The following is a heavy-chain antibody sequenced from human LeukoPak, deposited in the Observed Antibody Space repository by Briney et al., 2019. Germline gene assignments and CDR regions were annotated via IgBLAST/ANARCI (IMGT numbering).Heavy chain of an antibody. CDR2: ISRNGGST. D-gene: IGHD6-19*01. V-gene: IGHV3-64D*06. CDR3: VNQISGWVY. CDR1: GFTFSTYA. J-gene: IGHJ4*02. Sequence: PGGSLRLSCSASGFTFSTYAMHWVRQAPGKGLEYVSGISRNGGSTYYADSVKGRFTISRDNSKNTLYLRMSSLRAEDTALYYCVNQISGWVYWGQGTLVTVSS.